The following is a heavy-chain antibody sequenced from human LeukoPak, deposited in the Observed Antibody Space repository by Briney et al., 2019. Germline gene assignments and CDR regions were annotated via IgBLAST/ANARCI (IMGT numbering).Heavy chain of an antibody. Sequence: SESLSLTCTVSGGSISSYYWSWIRQPPGKGLEWIGYIYYSGSTNYNPSLKSRVTISVDTSKNQFSLKLSSVTAADTAVYYCARGLSRDYGDPGRTIDYWGQGTLVTVAS. D-gene: IGHD4-17*01. J-gene: IGHJ4*02. V-gene: IGHV4-59*01. CDR3: ARGLSRDYGDPGRTIDY. CDR2: IYYSGST. CDR1: GGSISSYY.